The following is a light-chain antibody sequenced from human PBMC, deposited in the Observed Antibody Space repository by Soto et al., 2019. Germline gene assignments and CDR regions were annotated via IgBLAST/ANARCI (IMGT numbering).Light chain of an antibody. CDR2: GAS. V-gene: IGKV3-20*01. CDR1: QSVSSF. Sequence: ESVLTQSPGTLSLSPGERATLSCRASQSVSSFLAWYQKKPGQAPRRLIYGASSRATGIPDRFSGSGSGTDFTLTISRLEPEDFAVYYCQQYGSSPNTFGQGTKVEIK. CDR3: QQYGSSPNT. J-gene: IGKJ1*01.